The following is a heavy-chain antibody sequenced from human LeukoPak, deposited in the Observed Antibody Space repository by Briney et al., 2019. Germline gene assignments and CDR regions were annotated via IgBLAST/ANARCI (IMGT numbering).Heavy chain of an antibody. CDR2: IYYSGST. J-gene: IGHJ5*02. CDR3: ARTKGSAAGTIVVVVAAPNQYNWFDP. D-gene: IGHD2-15*01. Sequence: SETLSLTCTVSGGSISSGGYYWSWIRQHPGKGLEWIGYIYYSGSTYYNPSLKSRVTISVDTSKNQFSLKLSSVTAADTAVYYCARTKGSAAGTIVVVVAAPNQYNWFDPWGRGTLVTVSS. V-gene: IGHV4-31*03. CDR1: GGSISSGGYY.